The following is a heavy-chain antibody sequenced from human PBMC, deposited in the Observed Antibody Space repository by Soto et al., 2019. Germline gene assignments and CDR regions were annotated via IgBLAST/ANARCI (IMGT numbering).Heavy chain of an antibody. CDR3: ARVIAAAGTGYFQH. V-gene: IGHV4-30-2*01. CDR1: GGSISSGGYS. Sequence: SETLSLTCAVSGGSISSGGYSWSWIRQPPGKGLEWIGYIYHSGSTYYNPSLKSRVTISVDRSKNQFSLKLSSVTAADTAVYYCARVIAAAGTGYFQHWGQGTLVTVSS. D-gene: IGHD6-13*01. J-gene: IGHJ1*01. CDR2: IYHSGST.